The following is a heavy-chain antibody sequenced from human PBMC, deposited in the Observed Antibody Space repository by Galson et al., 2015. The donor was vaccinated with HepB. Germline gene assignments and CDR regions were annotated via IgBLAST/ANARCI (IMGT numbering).Heavy chain of an antibody. D-gene: IGHD5-12*01. CDR1: GFTFSSYA. V-gene: IGHV3-23*01. CDR2: ISGNGGDT. J-gene: IGHJ4*02. CDR3: ARGYSKSWYSGLGY. Sequence: SLRLSCAASGFTFSSYAMSWVRQAPGKGLEWVSAISGNGGDTYYADSVKGRFTISRDNSKNTVYLQMSSLRAEDTAMYHCARGYSKSWYSGLGYWGQGTLVTVSS.